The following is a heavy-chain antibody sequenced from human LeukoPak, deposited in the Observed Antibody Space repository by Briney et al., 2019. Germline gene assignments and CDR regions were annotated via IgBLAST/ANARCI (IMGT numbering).Heavy chain of an antibody. CDR3: ARGADHLTYYDYVWGSYRYTYFDY. Sequence: GASVKVSCKASGGTSSSYAISWVRQAPGQGLEWMGGIIPIFGTANYAQKFQGRVTITTDESTSTAYMELSSLRSEDTAVYYCARGADHLTYYDYVWGSYRYTYFDYWGQGTLVTVSS. CDR1: GGTSSSYA. V-gene: IGHV1-69*05. D-gene: IGHD3-16*02. CDR2: IIPIFGTA. J-gene: IGHJ4*02.